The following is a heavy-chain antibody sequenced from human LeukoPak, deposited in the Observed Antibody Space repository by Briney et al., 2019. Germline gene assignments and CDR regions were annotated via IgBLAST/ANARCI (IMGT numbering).Heavy chain of an antibody. D-gene: IGHD3-10*01. CDR1: GLTLSNYW. V-gene: IGHV3-7*01. CDR2: IKQDGSEK. CDR3: ARGRGYYVSGGPEEFDY. Sequence: GGSLRPSCTASGLTLSNYWMIWVRQAPGKGLQWVAKIKQDGSEKYYVDSVKGRFTISRDNAKNSLYLQMNSLRAEDTAVYYCARGRGYYVSGGPEEFDYWGQGTLVTVSS. J-gene: IGHJ4*02.